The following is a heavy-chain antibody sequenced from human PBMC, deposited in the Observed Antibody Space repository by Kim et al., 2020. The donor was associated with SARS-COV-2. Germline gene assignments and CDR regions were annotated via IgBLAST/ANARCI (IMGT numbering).Heavy chain of an antibody. CDR3: AKTLYGGMDV. J-gene: IGHJ6*02. V-gene: IGHV3-23*01. Sequence: TTSYADSVKGRLTSSRDNSKNPLYLQMNSLRVEDTAMYYCAKTLYGGMDVWGQGTAVTVSS. D-gene: IGHD2-8*01. CDR2: TT.